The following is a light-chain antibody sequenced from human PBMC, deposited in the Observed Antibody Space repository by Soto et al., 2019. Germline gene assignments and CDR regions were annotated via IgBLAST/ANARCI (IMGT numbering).Light chain of an antibody. CDR2: AAS. CDR1: ESVSSY. V-gene: IGKV1-39*01. J-gene: IGKJ1*01. Sequence: DIQMTQSPSSLSASVGDRVTITCRAKESVSSYVNWYQQKPGKAPKLLIYAASSLQSGVAARISGSGSVTDFPLTIRGLQPEDFATYCCQQSYSKRTFGQGTKVEIK. CDR3: QQSYSKRT.